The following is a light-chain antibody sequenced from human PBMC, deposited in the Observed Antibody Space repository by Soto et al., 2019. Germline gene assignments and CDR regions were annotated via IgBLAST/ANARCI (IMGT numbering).Light chain of an antibody. J-gene: IGKJ1*01. V-gene: IGKV3-20*01. CDR1: QSVSTNY. CDR2: GTS. CDR3: QQYGRSPMT. Sequence: EIVLTQSPGTLSLSPGERATLSCRASQSVSTNYLTWYQQKPGQAPRLLIYGTSSRATGIPGRFSGSGSGTDFTLTISRLEPEDFAVYYCQQYGRSPMTFGQGTKVEI.